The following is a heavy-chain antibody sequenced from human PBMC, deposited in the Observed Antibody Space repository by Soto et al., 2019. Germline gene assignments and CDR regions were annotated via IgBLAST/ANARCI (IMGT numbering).Heavy chain of an antibody. CDR1: GGTFSSYT. V-gene: IGHV1-69*04. J-gene: IGHJ6*03. CDR2: IIPILGIA. CDR3: ARDRENGNYYYYMDV. Sequence: GASVKVSCKASGGTFSSYTISWVRQAPGQGLEWMGRIIPILGIANYAQKFQGGVTITADKSTSTAYMELSSLRSEDTAVYYCARDRENGNYYYYMDVWGKGTTVTVSS.